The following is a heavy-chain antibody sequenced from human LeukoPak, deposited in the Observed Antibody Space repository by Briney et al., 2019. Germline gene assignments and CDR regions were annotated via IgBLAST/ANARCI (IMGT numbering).Heavy chain of an antibody. J-gene: IGHJ3*02. CDR1: GDSITSTTYY. Sequence: SETLSLTCGVSGDSITSTTYYWAWIRQSPGKGLEWIVNIYYTGSADYNPSLKSRVTMSVDTSKNDFSLRLSSVTAADTAVYYCARKVIWFGNDAFDIWGQGTKVSVS. CDR3: ARKVIWFGNDAFDI. D-gene: IGHD3-10*01. V-gene: IGHV4-39*02. CDR2: IYYTGSA.